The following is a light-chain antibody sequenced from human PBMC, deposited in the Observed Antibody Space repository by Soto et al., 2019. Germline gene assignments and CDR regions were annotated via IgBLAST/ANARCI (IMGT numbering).Light chain of an antibody. CDR2: GNT. CDR3: QSYDSSRSHVV. CDR1: SCNIGAGYD. J-gene: IGLJ2*01. V-gene: IGLV1-40*01. Sequence: QSVLAQPPSVSGAPGQRVTVSCTGGSCNIGAGYDVHWYQQLPGTAPKLLIYGNTNRPSGVPDRFSGSKSGTSASLAIPGLQAEDEAHYYCQSYDSSRSHVVFGGGTKLTVL.